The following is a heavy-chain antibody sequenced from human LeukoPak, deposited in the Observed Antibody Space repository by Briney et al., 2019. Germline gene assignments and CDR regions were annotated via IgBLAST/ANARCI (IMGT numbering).Heavy chain of an antibody. J-gene: IGHJ4*02. Sequence: GASVKVSCNTSGYTSTSYGISWVRQAPGQGLEYMGWINTYNGHTNYAQKLQGRVTVTTDTSTSTAYLELRSLRSDDTAVYYCARETCSSTSCYLGYWGQGTLVTVSS. CDR3: ARETCSSTSCYLGY. V-gene: IGHV1-18*01. D-gene: IGHD2-2*01. CDR2: INTYNGHT. CDR1: GYTSTSYG.